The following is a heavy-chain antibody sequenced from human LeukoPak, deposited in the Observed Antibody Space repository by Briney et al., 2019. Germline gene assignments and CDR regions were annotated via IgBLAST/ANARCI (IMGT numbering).Heavy chain of an antibody. Sequence: SETLSLTCTVSGGSLRTYYWSCIRQPPGKGLEWMGYIYYTGSTNYNPSLKSRVTISVETSKNQFSLKLSSVTAADTAVYYCARASGGYYNNWFDPWGQGTLVTVSS. D-gene: IGHD3-22*01. CDR1: GGSLRTYY. CDR3: ARASGGYYNNWFDP. V-gene: IGHV4-59*01. J-gene: IGHJ5*02. CDR2: IYYTGST.